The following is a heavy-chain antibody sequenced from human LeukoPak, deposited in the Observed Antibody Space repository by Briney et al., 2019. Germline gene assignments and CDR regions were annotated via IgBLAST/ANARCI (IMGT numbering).Heavy chain of an antibody. D-gene: IGHD3-22*01. CDR3: ARAYDSSGYPIDY. CDR1: GGSISSYY. J-gene: IGHJ4*02. CDR2: IYYSGST. Sequence: SETLSLTCTVSGGSISSYYWSWIRQPPGKGLEWIGYIYYSGSTNYNPSLKSRVTISVDTSKNQFSLKLSSVTAADTAVYCCARAYDSSGYPIDYWGQGTLVTVSS. V-gene: IGHV4-59*01.